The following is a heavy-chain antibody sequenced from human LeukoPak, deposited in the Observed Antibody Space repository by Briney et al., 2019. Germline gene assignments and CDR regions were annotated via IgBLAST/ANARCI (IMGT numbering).Heavy chain of an antibody. J-gene: IGHJ4*02. D-gene: IGHD3-9*01. CDR1: GLAFSSYS. CDR2: ISSSSSYI. CDR3: ARGSWGGILTPFDY. V-gene: IGHV3-21*01. Sequence: GGSLRLSCAASGLAFSSYSMNWVRQAPGKGLEWVSSISSSSSYIYYADSVKGRFTISRGNAKNSLYLQMNSLRAEDTAVYYCARGSWGGILTPFDYWGQGTLVTVSS.